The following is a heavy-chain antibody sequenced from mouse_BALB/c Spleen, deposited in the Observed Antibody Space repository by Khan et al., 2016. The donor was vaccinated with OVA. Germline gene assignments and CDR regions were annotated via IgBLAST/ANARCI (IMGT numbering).Heavy chain of an antibody. Sequence: LQQPGSELVRPGASVSLSCKASGYTFTSYGMHWVKQRPGQGLEWIGNIYPGSGLTNYDETFKSKASLYVDTSSSTVYMQISILTSEDSAVYYCTRDYSYYYGSSPFAYWGQGTLVTVSA. V-gene: IGHV1S22*01. CDR3: TRDYSYYYGSSPFAY. CDR2: IYPGSGLT. CDR1: GYTFTSYG. J-gene: IGHJ3*01. D-gene: IGHD1-1*01.